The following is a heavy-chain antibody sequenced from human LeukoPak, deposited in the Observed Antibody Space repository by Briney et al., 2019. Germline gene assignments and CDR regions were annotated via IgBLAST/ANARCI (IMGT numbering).Heavy chain of an antibody. CDR1: GGSISSSSYY. V-gene: IGHV4-39*01. CDR2: IYYSGSP. Sequence: SETLSLICTLSGGSISSSSYYWGWIRQPPGTGLQWIGSIYYSGSPYSTPSLKSRVTISVDTSQNYLSLTLSPVPAADTAVYYCARLRHYDSSGYYPAGYFDLWGRGTLVTVSS. CDR3: ARLRHYDSSGYYPAGYFDL. D-gene: IGHD3-22*01. J-gene: IGHJ2*01.